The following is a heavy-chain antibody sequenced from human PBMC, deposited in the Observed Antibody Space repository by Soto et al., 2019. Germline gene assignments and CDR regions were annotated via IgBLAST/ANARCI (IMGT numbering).Heavy chain of an antibody. CDR3: ARYEDYGDRIDY. D-gene: IGHD4-17*01. CDR2: IYYSGST. J-gene: IGHJ4*02. V-gene: IGHV4-59*08. Sequence: SSETLSLTCTVSGGSISSYYWSWIRQPPGKGLEWIGYIYYSGSTNYNPSLKSRVTISVDTSKNQFSLKLSSVTAADTAVYYCARYEDYGDRIDYWGQGTLVTVSS. CDR1: GGSISSYY.